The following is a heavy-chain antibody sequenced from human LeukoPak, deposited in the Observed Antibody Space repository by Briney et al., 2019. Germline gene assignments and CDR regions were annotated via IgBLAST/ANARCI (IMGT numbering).Heavy chain of an antibody. CDR2: TSGSGDST. Sequence: PGGSLRLSCAASGFTFSGYAMTWVRQAPGKGLEWVSTTSGSGDSTHYADSVKGRFTISRDNSKNTLYLQVNSLRAEDTAVYYCAKGKLEPAALFDYWGQGTLVTVSS. J-gene: IGHJ4*02. V-gene: IGHV3-23*01. CDR1: GFTFSGYA. CDR3: AKGKLEPAALFDY. D-gene: IGHD2-2*01.